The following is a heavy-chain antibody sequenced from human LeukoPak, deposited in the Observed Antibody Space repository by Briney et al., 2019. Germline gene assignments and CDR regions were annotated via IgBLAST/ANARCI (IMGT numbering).Heavy chain of an antibody. CDR1: GGSISNYY. CDR3: AGEDYGGYRFDY. Sequence: SETLSLTCTVSGGSISNYYWSWIRQPPGKGLEWIAYIDYSGSTVHNPSLKSRVTISMDTSKRQFSLKLSSVTAADAAVYYCAGEDYGGYRFDYWGQGTLVTVSS. CDR2: IDYSGST. D-gene: IGHD4-23*01. J-gene: IGHJ4*02. V-gene: IGHV4-59*01.